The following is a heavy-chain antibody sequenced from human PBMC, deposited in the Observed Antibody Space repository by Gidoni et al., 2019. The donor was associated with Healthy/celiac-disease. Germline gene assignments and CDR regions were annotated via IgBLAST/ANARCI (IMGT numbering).Heavy chain of an antibody. CDR1: GFTFSSYG. J-gene: IGHJ6*02. CDR2: ISYDGSNK. V-gene: IGHV3-30*18. Sequence: QVQLVESGGGVVQPGRSLRLSCAASGFTFSSYGMHWVRQAPGKGLEWVAVISYDGSNKYYADSVKGRFTISRDNSKNTLYLQMNSLRAEDTAVYYCAKDGGFTMCYYGMDVWGQGTTVTVSS. CDR3: AKDGGFTMCYYGMDV. D-gene: IGHD3-10*02.